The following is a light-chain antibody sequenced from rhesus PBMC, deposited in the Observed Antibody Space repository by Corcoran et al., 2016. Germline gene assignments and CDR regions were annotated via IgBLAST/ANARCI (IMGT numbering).Light chain of an antibody. CDR1: SSDIGGYNG. CDR2: EVS. Sequence: QSALTQPPSVSKSLGQSVTISCTGTSSDIGGYNGVSWYQQYSGTAPRLMIYEVSKRPSGVSDRFSGSKSGNTASLTISGLQAEDEADYYCSSYASSSTYICGAGTRLTVL. V-gene: IGLV2-38*01. J-gene: IGLJ1*01. CDR3: SSYASSSTYI.